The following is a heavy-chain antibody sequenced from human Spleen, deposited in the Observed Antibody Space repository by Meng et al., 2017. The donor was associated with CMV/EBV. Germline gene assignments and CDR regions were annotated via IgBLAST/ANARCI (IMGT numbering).Heavy chain of an antibody. D-gene: IGHD5-12*01. V-gene: IGHV3-74*01. Sequence: GESLKISCAASGFTFSTYWMHWVRQAPGKGLMWVSHISNDGRTTNYADSVEGRFTISRDNAKKTLYLQMGSLRAEDTAVYYCARSYRDYWGQGTLVTVSS. CDR3: ARSYRDY. J-gene: IGHJ4*02. CDR1: GFTFSTYW. CDR2: ISNDGRTT.